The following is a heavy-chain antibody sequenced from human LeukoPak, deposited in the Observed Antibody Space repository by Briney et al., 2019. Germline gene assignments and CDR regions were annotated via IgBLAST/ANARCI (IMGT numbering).Heavy chain of an antibody. J-gene: IGHJ4*02. CDR3: AKGTCGLDY. V-gene: IGHV4-34*01. CDR2: INHSGST. D-gene: IGHD1-7*01. Sequence: PSETLSLTCAVSDEPFSGSYWSWIRQPPGEGLEWIGEINHSGSTNYDPSLKSRVTISVDTSKSQVSLELNSVTAADTAVYYCAKGTCGLDYWGQGTLVNVSS. CDR1: DEPFSGSY.